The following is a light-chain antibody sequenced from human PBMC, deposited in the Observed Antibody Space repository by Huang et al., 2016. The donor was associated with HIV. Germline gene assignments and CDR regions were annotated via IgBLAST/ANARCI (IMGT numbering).Light chain of an antibody. Sequence: IVLTKSPATLSLSPGERVTLSCGASQSVRSSHLAWYQQRAGLAPRLLIYEVSRRATGIPDRFSASGSGTDFTLIISRLEPEDFAVYFCQQYGDSPITFGQGTRLEIK. V-gene: IGKV3D-20*01. CDR3: QQYGDSPIT. J-gene: IGKJ5*01. CDR2: EVS. CDR1: QSVRSSH.